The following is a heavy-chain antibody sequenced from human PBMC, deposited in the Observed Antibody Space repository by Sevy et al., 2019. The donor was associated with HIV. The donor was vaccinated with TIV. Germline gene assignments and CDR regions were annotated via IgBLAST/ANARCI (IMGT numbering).Heavy chain of an antibody. V-gene: IGHV3-7*03. J-gene: IGHJ4*02. CDR3: AREAPQHYDRSGYFTPYFDY. Sequence: GGSLRLSCAASGFTFSSYWMSWVRQAPGKGLEWVANIKQDGGEKYYVDSVKGRFTISRDNAKNSLYLQMNSLRAEDTAVYYYAREAPQHYDRSGYFTPYFDYWGQGTLVTVSS. CDR1: GFTFSSYW. D-gene: IGHD3-22*01. CDR2: IKQDGGEK.